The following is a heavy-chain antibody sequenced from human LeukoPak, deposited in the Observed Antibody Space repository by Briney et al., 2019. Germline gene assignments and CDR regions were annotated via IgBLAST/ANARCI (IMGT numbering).Heavy chain of an antibody. D-gene: IGHD6-6*01. CDR3: ARDSISYYFDY. CDR2: IYTGGTT. J-gene: IGHJ4*02. V-gene: IGHV3-66*01. CDR1: GFTVTSNH. Sequence: GGSLRLSCAASGFTVTSNHMNWVRQAPGKGLEWVSIIYTGGTTHYADSLKDRFLIFRDDSITALYLQMNSLRAEDTVVYYCARDSISYYFDYWGQGTLVTVSS.